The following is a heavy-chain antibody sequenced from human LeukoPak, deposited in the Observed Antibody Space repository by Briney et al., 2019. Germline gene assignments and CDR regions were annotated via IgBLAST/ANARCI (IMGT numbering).Heavy chain of an antibody. CDR2: ISWNSGSI. J-gene: IGHJ3*02. V-gene: IGHV3-9*03. CDR3: AKAYFDIGAFDI. Sequence: GRSLRLSCAASGFTFDDYAMHWVRQAPGKGLEWVSGISWNSGSIGYADSVKGRFTISRDNAKNSLYLQMNSLRAEDMALYYCAKAYFDIGAFDIWGQGTMVTVSS. CDR1: GFTFDDYA. D-gene: IGHD3-9*01.